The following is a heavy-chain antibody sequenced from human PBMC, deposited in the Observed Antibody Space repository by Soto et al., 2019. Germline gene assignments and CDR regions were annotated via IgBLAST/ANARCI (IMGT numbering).Heavy chain of an antibody. J-gene: IGHJ4*02. CDR3: ARDQCPYYDILAGYYCPIDY. CDR2: ISSSSSTI. Sequence: GGSLGLSCAASGFTFSSYSMNWVRQAPGKGLEWVSYISSSSSTIYYADSVKGRFTISRDNAKNSLYLQMNSLRDEDTAVYYCARDQCPYYDILAGYYCPIDYWGQGTLVTVSS. D-gene: IGHD3-9*01. CDR1: GFTFSSYS. V-gene: IGHV3-48*02.